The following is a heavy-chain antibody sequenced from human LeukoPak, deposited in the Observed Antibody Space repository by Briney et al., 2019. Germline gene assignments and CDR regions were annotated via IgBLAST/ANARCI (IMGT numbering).Heavy chain of an antibody. CDR1: GFTFSSYW. Sequence: QPGGSLRLSCATSGFTFSSYWMSWVRQAPGKGLEWVANIKQDGSEKNYLDSAKGRFTISRDNAKNSLYLQMNSLRAEDTAVYYCARQRYHDSWGQGTLVTVSS. CDR3: ARQRYHDS. D-gene: IGHD2-2*01. V-gene: IGHV3-7*01. CDR2: IKQDGSEK. J-gene: IGHJ4*02.